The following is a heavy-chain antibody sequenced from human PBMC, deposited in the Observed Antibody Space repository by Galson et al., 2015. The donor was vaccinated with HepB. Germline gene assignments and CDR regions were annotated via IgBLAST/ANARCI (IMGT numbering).Heavy chain of an antibody. CDR3: ARDRPDGSGSYLNWFDP. D-gene: IGHD3-10*01. Sequence: ETLSLTCTVSGGSISSYYWSWIRQPAGKGLEWIGRIYTSGSTNYNPSLKSRVTMSVDTSKNQFSLKLSSVTAADTAVYYCARDRPDGSGSYLNWFDPWGQGTLVTVSS. CDR1: GGSISSYY. V-gene: IGHV4-4*07. J-gene: IGHJ5*02. CDR2: IYTSGST.